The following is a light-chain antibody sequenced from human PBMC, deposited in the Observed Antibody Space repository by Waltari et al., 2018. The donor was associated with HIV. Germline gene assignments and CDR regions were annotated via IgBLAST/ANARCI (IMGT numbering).Light chain of an antibody. V-gene: IGKV3-15*01. CDR1: QSVSSN. CDR2: GAS. Sequence: EIVMTQSPATLSVSPGERATLYCRASQSVSSNLAWYQQKPGQAPRLLIYGASTRAIDIPARFSGSGSGTEFTLTISSLQSEDFAVYYCQQYNNWPPMTFGQGTKVEIK. J-gene: IGKJ1*01. CDR3: QQYNNWPPMT.